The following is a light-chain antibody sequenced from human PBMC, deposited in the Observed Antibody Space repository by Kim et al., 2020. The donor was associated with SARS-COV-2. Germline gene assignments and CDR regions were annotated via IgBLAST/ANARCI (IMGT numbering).Light chain of an antibody. CDR3: QDYSDYWT. CDR2: KAS. V-gene: IGKV1-5*03. J-gene: IGKJ1*01. CDR1: QNTDKW. Sequence: DIQMTQSPSTLSASVGDRVTITCRASQNTDKWLAWYQQKPGKAPKLLIYKASTLDSGVPSRFSGSQSGTEFTLTISSLQPDDFATYYCQDYSDYWTFGQGTKVDIK.